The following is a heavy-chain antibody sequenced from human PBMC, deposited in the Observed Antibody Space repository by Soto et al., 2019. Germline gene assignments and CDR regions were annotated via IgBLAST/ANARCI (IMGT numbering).Heavy chain of an antibody. CDR1: GGSINNYY. CDR3: ARANWYFDY. Sequence: SETLSLTCTGSGGSINNYYWSWIRQPPGKGLEWIGYIDYTGATNYSPSLASRVTISVDTSKNQFSLKLTSLTAADTAIYYCARANWYFDYWGQGTLVTVSS. J-gene: IGHJ4*02. CDR2: IDYTGAT. V-gene: IGHV4-59*13. D-gene: IGHD7-27*01.